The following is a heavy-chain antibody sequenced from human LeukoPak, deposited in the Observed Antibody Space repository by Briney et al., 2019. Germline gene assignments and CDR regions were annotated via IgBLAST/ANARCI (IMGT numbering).Heavy chain of an antibody. D-gene: IGHD3-10*01. CDR2: MSGTGGST. CDR3: ASVLWFGGIFFDY. Sequence: GGSLRLSCAASGFTFGSYAMSWVRQAPGKELEWVSAMSGTGGSTYYADSVKGRFTVSRDTSKNTLYLQMNSLRAEDTAVYYCASVLWFGGIFFDYWGQGTLVTVSS. CDR1: GFTFGSYA. J-gene: IGHJ4*02. V-gene: IGHV3-23*01.